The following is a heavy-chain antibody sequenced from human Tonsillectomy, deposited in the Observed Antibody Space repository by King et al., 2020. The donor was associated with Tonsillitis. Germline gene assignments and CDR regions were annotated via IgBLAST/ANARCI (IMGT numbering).Heavy chain of an antibody. J-gene: IGHJ3*02. Sequence: VQLVESGGGLVQPGGSLRVSCAASGFTFRTFAMSWVRQAPGKGLEWVSSISGSGGSTFYADAVKGRFTISRDNSKSTLSLEMNSLGAEDTALYYCAKGVSADMSPDAFAIWGQGTMVTVSS. CDR1: GFTFRTFA. V-gene: IGHV3-23*04. D-gene: IGHD2-15*01. CDR2: ISGSGGST. CDR3: AKGVSADMSPDAFAI.